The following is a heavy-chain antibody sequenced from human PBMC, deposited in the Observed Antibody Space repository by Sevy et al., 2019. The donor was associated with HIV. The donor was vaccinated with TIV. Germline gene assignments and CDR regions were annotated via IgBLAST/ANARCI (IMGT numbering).Heavy chain of an antibody. V-gene: IGHV4-59*01. D-gene: IGHD3-22*01. Sequence: SETLSLTCTVSGGSMSSYYWSWIRQPPGKGLEWIGYISYSGSTNYNPSLKGRVTISVDTSKNQFSLKLSSVTAADTAVYYCAREVVIGGYGMDVWGQGTTVTVSS. J-gene: IGHJ6*02. CDR3: AREVVIGGYGMDV. CDR2: ISYSGST. CDR1: GGSMSSYY.